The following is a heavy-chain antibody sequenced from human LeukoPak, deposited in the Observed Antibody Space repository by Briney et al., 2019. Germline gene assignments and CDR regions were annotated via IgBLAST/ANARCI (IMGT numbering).Heavy chain of an antibody. CDR3: ARNMATVVRVDS. CDR1: GYSISSGYY. Sequence: SETLSLTCAVSGYSISSGYYWGWIRQPPGRGLEWIGSIYHSGITYFKPSHRSRVTISIDTSKNQLSLKVNSVTAADTAVYYCARNMATVVRVDSWGQGTLVIVSS. J-gene: IGHJ5*01. D-gene: IGHD3-10*01. CDR2: IYHSGIT. V-gene: IGHV4-38-2*01.